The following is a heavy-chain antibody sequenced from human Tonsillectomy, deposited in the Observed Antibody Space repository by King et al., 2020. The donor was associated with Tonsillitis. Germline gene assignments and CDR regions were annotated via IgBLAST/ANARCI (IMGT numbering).Heavy chain of an antibody. J-gene: IGHJ4*02. V-gene: IGHV3-23*04. CDR3: AKDHYYGSGTYPDY. CDR2: ISAGGGGT. CDR1: GFTFSSSA. Sequence: VQLVESGGGLVQPGGSLRLSCAASGFTFSSSAMSWVRQAPGKGLEWVSAISAGGGGTYYADSVKGRFTISRENSKNTLYLQMNSLRAEDTAVYYCAKDHYYGSGTYPDYWGQGPLVPVSS. D-gene: IGHD3-10*01.